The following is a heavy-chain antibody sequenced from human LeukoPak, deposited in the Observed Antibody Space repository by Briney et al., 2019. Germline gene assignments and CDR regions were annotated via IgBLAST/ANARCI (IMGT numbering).Heavy chain of an antibody. Sequence: PSETLSLTCTVSGCSINNYYWSWIRQPPGKGLEWIGYIYYSGSATYNPSLKSRVTMSVDTSKNQFSLKLNSVTAADTAVYYCARGGWSLGYWGQGILVTVSS. CDR1: GCSINNYY. J-gene: IGHJ4*02. D-gene: IGHD2-15*01. CDR2: IYYSGSA. V-gene: IGHV4-59*01. CDR3: ARGGWSLGY.